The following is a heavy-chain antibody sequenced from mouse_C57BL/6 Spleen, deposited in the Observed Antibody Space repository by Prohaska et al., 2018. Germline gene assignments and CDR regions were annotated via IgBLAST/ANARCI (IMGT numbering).Heavy chain of an antibody. CDR1: GYTFTTYG. CDR2: INTYSGVP. CDR3: ASESNSYYFDY. J-gene: IGHJ2*01. V-gene: IGHV9-3*01. Sequence: QIQLVQSGPELKKPGETVKISCKASGYTFTTYGMSWVKQAPGKGLKWMGWINTYSGVPTYADDFKGRFAFSLETSASTAYLQINNLKNEDTATYFCASESNSYYFDYWGQGTTLTVSS. D-gene: IGHD2-5*01.